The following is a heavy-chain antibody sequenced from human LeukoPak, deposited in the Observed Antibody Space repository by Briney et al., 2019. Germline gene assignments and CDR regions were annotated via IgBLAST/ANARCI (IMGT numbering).Heavy chain of an antibody. CDR1: GFTFSSFA. D-gene: IGHD3-3*01. V-gene: IGHV3-23*01. Sequence: GGSLRLSCAASGFTFSSFAMHWVRQAPGKGLEWVSALSGSGGSTYYADSVKGRFSISRDNSKNTLYLQMNSLRDEDTAVYYWANLILGVIPTFDYWGQGTLVTVPS. CDR3: ANLILGVIPTFDY. CDR2: LSGSGGST. J-gene: IGHJ4*02.